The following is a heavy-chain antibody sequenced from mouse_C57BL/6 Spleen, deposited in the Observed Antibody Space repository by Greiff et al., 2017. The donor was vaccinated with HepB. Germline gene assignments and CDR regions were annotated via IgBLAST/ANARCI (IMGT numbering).Heavy chain of an antibody. V-gene: IGHV7-3*01. J-gene: IGHJ2*01. Sequence: DVRLVESGGGLVQPGGSLSLSCAASGFTFTDYYMSWVRQPPGKALEWLGFIRNKANGYTTEYSASVKGRFTISRDNSQSILYLQMNALRAEDSATYYCARLSITRGYFDYWGQGTTLTVSS. D-gene: IGHD1-1*01. CDR1: GFTFTDYY. CDR3: ARLSITRGYFDY. CDR2: IRNKANGYTT.